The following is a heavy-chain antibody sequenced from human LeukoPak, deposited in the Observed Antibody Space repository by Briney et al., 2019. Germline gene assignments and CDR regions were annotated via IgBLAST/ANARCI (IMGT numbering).Heavy chain of an antibody. CDR1: GFPFSSDW. V-gene: IGHV3-7*01. D-gene: IGHD4-11*01. CDR3: AKPYDYSPRGAFDI. CDR2: IKQDGSEK. Sequence: GGSLRLSCAASGFPFSSDWMTWVRQAPGKGLEWVANIKQDGSEKYYVDSVKGRFTISRDNAKNSLYLQMNSLRADDTAVYYCAKPYDYSPRGAFDIWGQGTMVTVSS. J-gene: IGHJ3*02.